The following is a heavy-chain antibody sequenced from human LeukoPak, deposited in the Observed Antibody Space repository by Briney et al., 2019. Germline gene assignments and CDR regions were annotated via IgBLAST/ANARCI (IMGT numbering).Heavy chain of an antibody. CDR3: ARDEDFRSGFDI. D-gene: IGHD3-3*01. Sequence: ASVKVSCKASGYTFTDYYLHWVRQAPGQGLEWMGWINPKTGDTKYAQKFQGRVTMTRDTPITTAYIDLSRLRSDDTAMYYCARDEDFRSGFDIWGQGTMVTVSS. J-gene: IGHJ3*02. CDR1: GYTFTDYY. CDR2: INPKTGDT. V-gene: IGHV1-2*02.